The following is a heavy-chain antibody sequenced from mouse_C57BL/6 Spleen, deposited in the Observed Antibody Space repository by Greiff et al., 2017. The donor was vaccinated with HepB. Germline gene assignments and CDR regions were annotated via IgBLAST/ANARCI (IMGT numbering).Heavy chain of an antibody. V-gene: IGHV1-54*01. J-gene: IGHJ3*01. CDR1: GYAFTNYL. D-gene: IGHD2-4*01. CDR2: INPGSGGT. CDR3: AREGDDYDEVAY. Sequence: VQLQQSGAELVRPGTSVKVSCKASGYAFTNYLIEWVKQRPGQGLEWIGVINPGSGGTNYNEKFKGKATLTADKSSSTAYMQLSSLTSEDSAVYCCAREGDDYDEVAYWGQGTLVTVSA.